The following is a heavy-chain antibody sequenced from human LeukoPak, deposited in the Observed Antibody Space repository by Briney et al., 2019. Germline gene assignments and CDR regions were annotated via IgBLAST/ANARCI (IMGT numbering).Heavy chain of an antibody. CDR2: IIPIFGPA. D-gene: IGHD2-2*01. J-gene: IGHJ4*02. Sequence: GASVKVSCKASGGTFSSYAISWVRQAPGQGLEWMGGIIPIFGPANYAQNFQGRVTITTDESTSTAYMELSSLRSEDTAVYYCARGSGYCSSSSCYAYQQDWGQGTLVTVSS. V-gene: IGHV1-69*05. CDR1: GGTFSSYA. CDR3: ARGSGYCSSSSCYAYQQD.